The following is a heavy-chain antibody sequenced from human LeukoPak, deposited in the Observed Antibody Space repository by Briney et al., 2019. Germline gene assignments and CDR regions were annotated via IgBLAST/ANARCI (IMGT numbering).Heavy chain of an antibody. D-gene: IGHD5-24*01. Sequence: SETLSLTCTVSGGSISSYYWSWIRQPPGEGLEWIGYISYSGSTNYNPSLKSRVTISVDTSKNQFSLKLSSVTAADTAVYYCARGGRWLQFNYWGQGTLVTVSS. CDR1: GGSISSYY. CDR2: ISYSGST. CDR3: ARGGRWLQFNY. V-gene: IGHV4-59*01. J-gene: IGHJ4*02.